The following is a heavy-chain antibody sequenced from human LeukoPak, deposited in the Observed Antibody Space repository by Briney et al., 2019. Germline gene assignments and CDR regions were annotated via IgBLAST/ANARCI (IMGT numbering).Heavy chain of an antibody. CDR2: INPSGGST. V-gene: IGHV1-46*01. CDR1: GYTFTSYY. D-gene: IGHD5-12*01. J-gene: IGHJ4*02. CDR3: ARVLDSGLDY. Sequence: ASVKVSCKASGYTFTSYYIHWVRQPPGQGLEWMGIINPSGGSTSYAQKFQGRVTMTRDTSTSTVYMDLSSLRSEDTAVYYCARVLDSGLDYWGQGTLVTVSS.